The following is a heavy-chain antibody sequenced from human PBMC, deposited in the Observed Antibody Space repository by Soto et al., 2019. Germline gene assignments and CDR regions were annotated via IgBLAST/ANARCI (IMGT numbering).Heavy chain of an antibody. CDR1: GYTFTGYY. V-gene: IGHV1-2*04. Sequence: ASVKVSCKASGYTFTGYYMHWVRQAPGQGLGWMGWINPNSGGTNYAQKFQGWVTMTRDTSISTAYMELSRLRSDDTAVYYCARDLSGYSGYDYFDYWGQGTLVTVSS. D-gene: IGHD5-12*01. CDR2: INPNSGGT. CDR3: ARDLSGYSGYDYFDY. J-gene: IGHJ4*02.